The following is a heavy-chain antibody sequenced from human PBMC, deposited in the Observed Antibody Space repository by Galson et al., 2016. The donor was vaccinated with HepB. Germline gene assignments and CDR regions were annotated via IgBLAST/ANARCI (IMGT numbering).Heavy chain of an antibody. J-gene: IGHJ4*02. CDR2: AFYSGIT. V-gene: IGHV4-59*08. Sequence: LSLTCTVSGVSISSYYWSWFRQPPEKGLEWIGYAFYSGITNYNPSLKSRVTISIDTSKNQSSLKLSSVTAADTAVYYCARGEGYNLYWGQGTLVTVSS. CDR3: ARGEGYNLY. CDR1: GVSISSYY. D-gene: IGHD5-24*01.